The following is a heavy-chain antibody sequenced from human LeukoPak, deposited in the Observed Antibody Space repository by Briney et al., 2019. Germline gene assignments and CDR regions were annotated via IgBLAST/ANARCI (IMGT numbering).Heavy chain of an antibody. D-gene: IGHD1-14*01. V-gene: IGHV4-38-2*02. CDR3: AKEGTVRWFDP. CDR1: GYSISSGYY. Sequence: KPSETLSLTCSVSGYSISSGYYWTFIRQPPGKGLEWIGGIYHTGHTFYNPSLKSRVTISVETSKNQFSLKLNSVTAADTAVYYCAKEGTVRWFDPWGQGTLVTVSS. CDR2: IYHTGHT. J-gene: IGHJ5*02.